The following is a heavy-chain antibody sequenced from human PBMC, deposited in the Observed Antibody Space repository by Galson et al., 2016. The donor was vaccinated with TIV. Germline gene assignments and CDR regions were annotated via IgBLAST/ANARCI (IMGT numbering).Heavy chain of an antibody. V-gene: IGHV4-34*01. J-gene: IGHJ4*02. D-gene: IGHD3-10*01. Sequence: IRHSPGKGLEWIGEINDSGSTKYNPSLKSRVSISVDTSKNQFSLRLTSVNAADTAVYYCARGRYLRTHYYGSGRDFDYWAQGTLVTVSS. CDR3: ARGRYLRTHYYGSGRDFDY. CDR2: INDSGST.